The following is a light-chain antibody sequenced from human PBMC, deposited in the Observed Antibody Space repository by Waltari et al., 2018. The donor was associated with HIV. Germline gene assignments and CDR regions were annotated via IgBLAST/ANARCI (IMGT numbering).Light chain of an antibody. J-gene: IGKJ5*01. CDR3: QHYDTYPIS. CDR2: RAS. CDR1: QSISYW. Sequence: DIQMTQSPYTLSALVGDRVTITCRASQSISYWLAWYQQKPGKAPKLLIYRASRLESGLPSRFSGSGSGPEFTLTINSLQPDDFATYYCQHYDTYPISFGQGTRLEI. V-gene: IGKV1-5*03.